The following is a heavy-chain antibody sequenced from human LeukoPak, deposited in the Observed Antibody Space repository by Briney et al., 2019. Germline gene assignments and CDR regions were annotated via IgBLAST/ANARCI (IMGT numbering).Heavy chain of an antibody. D-gene: IGHD5-12*01. V-gene: IGHV4-34*01. Sequence: PSETLSLTCAVYGGSFSGYYWSWIRQPPGKGLEWIGEINHSGSTNYNPSLESRVTISVDTSKNQFSLKLSSVTAAGTAVYYCARGRKWLRSFDYWGQGTLVTVSS. CDR3: ARGRKWLRSFDY. CDR1: GGSFSGYY. J-gene: IGHJ4*02. CDR2: INHSGST.